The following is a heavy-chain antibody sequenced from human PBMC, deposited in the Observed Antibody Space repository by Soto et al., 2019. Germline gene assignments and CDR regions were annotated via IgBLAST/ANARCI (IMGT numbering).Heavy chain of an antibody. Sequence: SETLSLTCAVYGGSFSGYYWSWIRQPPGKGLEWVGEINHSGSTNYNPSLKSRVTISVDTSKNQFSLKLSSVTAADTAVYYCAGCSGGSCYWGQGTLVTVSS. D-gene: IGHD2-15*01. CDR2: INHSGST. CDR3: AGCSGGSCY. V-gene: IGHV4-34*01. CDR1: GGSFSGYY. J-gene: IGHJ4*02.